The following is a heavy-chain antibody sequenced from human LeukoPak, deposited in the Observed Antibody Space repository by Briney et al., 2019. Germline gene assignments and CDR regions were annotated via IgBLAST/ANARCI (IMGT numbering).Heavy chain of an antibody. Sequence: GGSLRLSCAVSGFTFTNYAMSWVRQAPGKGLEWVSGIVDSGDATHYGDSVKGRFTISRDNSKNTLYLQMSSLRADDTAVYYCGGCSGTSCYSHPIAYWGQGTLVTVSS. J-gene: IGHJ4*02. V-gene: IGHV3-23*01. D-gene: IGHD2-15*01. CDR3: GGCSGTSCYSHPIAY. CDR1: GFTFTNYA. CDR2: IVDSGDAT.